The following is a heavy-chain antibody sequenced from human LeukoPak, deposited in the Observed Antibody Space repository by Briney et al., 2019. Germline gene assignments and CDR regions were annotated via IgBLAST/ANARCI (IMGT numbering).Heavy chain of an antibody. CDR2: IIPIFGTA. V-gene: IGHV1-69*06. D-gene: IGHD6-19*01. J-gene: IGHJ4*02. CDR3: ARGGIAVAGTQEIIDY. CDR1: GGTFSSYA. Sequence: SVKVSCKASGGTFSSYAISWVRQAPGQGLEWMGGIIPIFGTAIYAQKFQGRVTITADKSTSTAYMELSSLRSEDTAVYYCARGGIAVAGTQEIIDYWGQGTLVTVSS.